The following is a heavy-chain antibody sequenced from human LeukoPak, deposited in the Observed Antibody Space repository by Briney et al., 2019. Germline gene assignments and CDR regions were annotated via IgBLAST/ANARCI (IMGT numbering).Heavy chain of an antibody. CDR2: IKIKTDGGTI. J-gene: IGHJ4*02. CDR3: TMSGYYYRY. Sequence: GGSLRLSCAPSGFTFSSYSMSSVRAAPRKGLEWVGRIKIKTDGGTIDYAAPVKGRFTISRDDSKNTLYLQMNSLKTEDTAVYYCTMSGYYYRYWGQGTLVTVSS. V-gene: IGHV3-15*01. D-gene: IGHD3-22*01. CDR1: GFTFSSYS.